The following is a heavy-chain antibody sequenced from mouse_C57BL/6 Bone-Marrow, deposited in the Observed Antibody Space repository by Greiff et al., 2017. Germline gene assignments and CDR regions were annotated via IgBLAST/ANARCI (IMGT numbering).Heavy chain of an antibody. CDR3: ARGDYDDAMDY. CDR2: ILPGSGST. V-gene: IGHV1-9*01. D-gene: IGHD2-4*01. CDR1: GYTFTGYW. Sequence: VKLMESGAELMKPGASVTLSCKATGYTFTGYWIEWVKQRPGHGLEWIGEILPGSGSTNSNEKFKGKATFTADTSSNTAYMQLSSLTTEDSAIYYCARGDYDDAMDYWGQGTSVTVSS. J-gene: IGHJ4*01.